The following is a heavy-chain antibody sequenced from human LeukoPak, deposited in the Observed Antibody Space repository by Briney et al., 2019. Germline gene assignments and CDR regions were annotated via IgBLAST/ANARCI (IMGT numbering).Heavy chain of an antibody. V-gene: IGHV3-23*01. CDR1: GFTFSSYA. J-gene: IGHJ4*02. D-gene: IGHD5-18*01. CDR3: AKDLVSGYSYGYGFDY. CDR2: ISGSGGST. Sequence: PGGSLRLSCAASGFTFSSYAMSWVRRAPGKGLEWVSAISGSGGSTYYADSVKGRFTISRDNSKNTLYLQMNSLRAEDTAVYYCAKDLVSGYSYGYGFDYWGQGTLVTVSS.